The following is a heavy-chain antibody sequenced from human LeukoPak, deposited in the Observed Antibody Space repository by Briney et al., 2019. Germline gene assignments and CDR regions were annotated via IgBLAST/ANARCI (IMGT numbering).Heavy chain of an antibody. D-gene: IGHD6-25*01. V-gene: IGHV3-30-3*01. CDR2: ISYDGNNE. CDR1: GFTFSSYA. Sequence: GGSLRLSCAASGFTFSSYAMHWVRQAPGKGLEWVTVISYDGNNEYYADSVKGRFTISRDNSKNTIYLQMNSLRVEDTAVYYCARDRHIAAAGYYFDYWGQGTLVTVSS. J-gene: IGHJ4*02. CDR3: ARDRHIAAAGYYFDY.